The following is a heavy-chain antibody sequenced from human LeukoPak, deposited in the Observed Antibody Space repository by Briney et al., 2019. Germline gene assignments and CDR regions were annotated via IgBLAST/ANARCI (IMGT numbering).Heavy chain of an antibody. J-gene: IGHJ4*02. CDR1: GYTFTSYG. CDR2: ISAYNGNT. Sequence: ASVKVSCKGSGYTFTSYGISWVRQAPGQGLEWMGWISAYNGNTNYAQKLQGRVTMTTDTSTSTAYMELSGLRSEDTAVYYCARGQQTTVVTPSDYWGQGTLVTVSS. D-gene: IGHD4-23*01. CDR3: ARGQQTTVVTPSDY. V-gene: IGHV1-18*01.